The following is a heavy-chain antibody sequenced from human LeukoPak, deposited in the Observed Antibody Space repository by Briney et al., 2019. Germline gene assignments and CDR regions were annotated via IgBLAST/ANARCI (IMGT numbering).Heavy chain of an antibody. CDR1: GGSFSDYY. D-gene: IGHD3-10*01. CDR3: ARTRRHYYGSGKNLTPWPAGLDV. CDR2: SGST. Sequence: AETLSLTCTVSGGSFSDYYWTWIRQPPGKGLEWIGYSGSTNCNPSLKSRVTISTDTSKRHFSLTLRSVTAADTAVYYRARTRRHYYGSGKNLTPWPAGLDVWGQGTTVTVS. V-gene: IGHV4-59*01. J-gene: IGHJ6*02.